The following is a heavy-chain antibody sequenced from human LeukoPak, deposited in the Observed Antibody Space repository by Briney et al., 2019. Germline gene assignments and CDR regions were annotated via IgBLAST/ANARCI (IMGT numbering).Heavy chain of an antibody. D-gene: IGHD3-10*01. J-gene: IGHJ4*02. CDR3: ARGRITMIRGIIISGYFDY. CDR1: GASISSGSNY. V-gene: IGHV4-39*07. Sequence: SETLSLTCSVSGASISSGSNYWGWIRQPPGKILEWIGSIYSSGSTYYNPSLKSRVNMSADTSKNQFSLKLTSVTAADTAVYYCARGRITMIRGIIISGYFDYWGQGALVTVSS. CDR2: IYSSGST.